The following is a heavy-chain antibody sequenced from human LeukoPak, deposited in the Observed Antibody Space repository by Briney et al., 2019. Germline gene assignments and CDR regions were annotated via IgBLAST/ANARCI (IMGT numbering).Heavy chain of an antibody. D-gene: IGHD2-15*01. CDR3: ARDCGGSCYSGGVWFDP. J-gene: IGHJ5*02. V-gene: IGHV4-4*07. CDR2: IYTSGST. Sequence: SETLSLTCTVSGGSISSYYWSWIRQPAGKGLEWICRIYTSGSTNYNPSLKSRVTMSVDTSKNHFSLKLRSVTAADTAVYYCARDCGGSCYSGGVWFDPWGQGTLVIVSS. CDR1: GGSISSYY.